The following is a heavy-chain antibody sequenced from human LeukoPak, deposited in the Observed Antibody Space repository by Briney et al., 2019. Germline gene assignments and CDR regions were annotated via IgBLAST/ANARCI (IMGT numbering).Heavy chain of an antibody. CDR2: ISAYNGNT. V-gene: IGHV1-18*01. CDR3: AKSELQNFDWLLMKNWFDP. CDR1: GYTFTSYG. Sequence: ASVKVSCKASGYTFTSYGISWVRQAPGQGLEWMGWISAYNGNTNYAQKLQGRVTMTTDTSTSTAYMELRSLRSDDTAVYYCAKSELQNFDWLLMKNWFDPWGREPWSPSPQ. J-gene: IGHJ5*02. D-gene: IGHD3-9*01.